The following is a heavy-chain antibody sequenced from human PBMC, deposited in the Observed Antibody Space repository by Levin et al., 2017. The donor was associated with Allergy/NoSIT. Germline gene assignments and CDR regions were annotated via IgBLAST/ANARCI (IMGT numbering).Heavy chain of an antibody. CDR1: GFTFSSYS. Sequence: HPGGSLRLSCAASGFTFSSYSMNWVRQAPGKGLEWVSYISSSSSTIYYADSVKGRFTISRDNAKNSLYLQMNSLRAEDTAVYYCARSAQGRGYSYGTFDYWGQGTLVTVSS. V-gene: IGHV3-48*01. D-gene: IGHD5-18*01. CDR2: ISSSSSTI. CDR3: ARSAQGRGYSYGTFDY. J-gene: IGHJ4*02.